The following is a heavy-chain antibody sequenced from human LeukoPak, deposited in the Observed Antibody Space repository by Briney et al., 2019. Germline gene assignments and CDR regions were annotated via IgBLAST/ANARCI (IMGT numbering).Heavy chain of an antibody. J-gene: IGHJ3*02. CDR2: ISYDGSNK. CDR1: GFTFSAYW. Sequence: GGSLRLSCAASGFTFSAYWMSWVRQAPGKGLEWVAVISYDGSNKYYADSVKGRFTISRDNSKNTLYLQMNSLRAEDTAVYYCAKSAGGNAFDIWGQGTMVTVSS. D-gene: IGHD1-1*01. V-gene: IGHV3-30*18. CDR3: AKSAGGNAFDI.